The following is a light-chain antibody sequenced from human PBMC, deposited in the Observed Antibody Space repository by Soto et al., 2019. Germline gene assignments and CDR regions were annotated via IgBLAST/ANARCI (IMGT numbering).Light chain of an antibody. V-gene: IGKV1-5*01. CDR3: QQYNSYSPWT. CDR1: QSISTW. CDR2: DAS. Sequence: DIQMTQSPSTLSVSVGDRVTITCRASQSISTWLAWYQQKPGKAPKLLIFDASSLKSGVTTRFSGSGSGTEFTLTISSLPPDDFATYYCQQYNSYSPWTFGQGTKVEIK. J-gene: IGKJ1*01.